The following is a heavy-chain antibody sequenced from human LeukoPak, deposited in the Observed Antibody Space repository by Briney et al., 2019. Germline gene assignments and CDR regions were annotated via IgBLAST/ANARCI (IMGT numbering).Heavy chain of an antibody. J-gene: IGHJ4*02. CDR1: GFTFSGYW. D-gene: IGHD2-2*01. Sequence: GGSLRLSCAASGFTFSGYWMSWVRQAPGKGLEWVANIKQDGSEKYYVDSVKGRFTISRDNAKNSLYLQMNSLRAEDTAVYYCAREDIVVVPAAHSYFDYWGQGTLVTVSS. CDR2: IKQDGSEK. CDR3: AREDIVVVPAAHSYFDY. V-gene: IGHV3-7*01.